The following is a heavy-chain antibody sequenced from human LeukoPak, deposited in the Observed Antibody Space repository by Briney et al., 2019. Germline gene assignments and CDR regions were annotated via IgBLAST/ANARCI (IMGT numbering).Heavy chain of an antibody. Sequence: GGSLRLSCAASGFTFSSYWMSWVRQAPGKGLEWVSSISSSSSYIYYADSVKGRFTISRDNSKNTLYLQMNSLRTEDTAVYYCAKDRSYYDSGGYRYFDYWGQGTLVTVSS. V-gene: IGHV3-21*01. CDR1: GFTFSSYW. J-gene: IGHJ4*02. CDR2: ISSSSSYI. CDR3: AKDRSYYDSGGYRYFDY. D-gene: IGHD3-22*01.